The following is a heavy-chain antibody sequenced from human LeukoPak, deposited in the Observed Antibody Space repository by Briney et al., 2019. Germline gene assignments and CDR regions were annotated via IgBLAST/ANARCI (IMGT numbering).Heavy chain of an antibody. V-gene: IGHV3-20*04. CDR2: INWNGGST. Sequence: GGSLRLSCAASGFTFDDYGMSWVRQAPGKGREWGSGINWNGGSTGYADTVNGRFTISRDNAKNSLYLQMNSLRAEDTALYYCARDEGWFDPWGQGTLVTVSS. CDR3: ARDEGWFDP. J-gene: IGHJ5*02. CDR1: GFTFDDYG.